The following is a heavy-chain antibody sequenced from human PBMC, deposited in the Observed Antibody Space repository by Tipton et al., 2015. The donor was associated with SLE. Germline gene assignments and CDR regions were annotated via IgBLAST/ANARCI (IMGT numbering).Heavy chain of an antibody. CDR1: GGSISSHY. CDR2: MSNSETT. V-gene: IGHV4-59*11. D-gene: IGHD2-15*01. CDR3: AGAWQGYCSGGTCYVLDY. J-gene: IGHJ4*02. Sequence: TLSLTCTVSGGSISSHYWSWIRQAPGKGLEWIGYMSNSETTNYNPSLKSRVTISVDTSKNQFSLKLRSVTAAGTAVYYCAGAWQGYCSGGTCYVLDYWGQGTLVTVSS.